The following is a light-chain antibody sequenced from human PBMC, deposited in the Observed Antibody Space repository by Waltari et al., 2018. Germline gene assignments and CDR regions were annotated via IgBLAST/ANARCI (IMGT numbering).Light chain of an antibody. V-gene: IGKV2D-29*01. CDR3: MQSVQHPWT. J-gene: IGKJ1*01. CDR1: QSLLFFNGKTY. Sequence: EILMTQTPLSLSVTSGQPASISCKSSQSLLFFNGKTYLYWILQKPGQPPQLLVYDASHRLSVVPDRFSSSGSGADFTLKISRVEAEDVGVYYCMQSVQHPWTFGQGTKVEIK. CDR2: DAS.